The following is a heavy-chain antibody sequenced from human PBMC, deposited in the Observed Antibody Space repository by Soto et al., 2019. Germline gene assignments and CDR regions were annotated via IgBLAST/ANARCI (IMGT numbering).Heavy chain of an antibody. Sequence: EVQLVQSGAEVKKPGESLRISCKGSGYSFTSYWISWVRQMPGKGLEWMGRIDPSDSYTNYSPSFQGHVTISADKSISTAYLQWSSLKASDTAMYYCASCLRGWCYYYYGMDVWGQGTTVTVSS. CDR3: ASCLRGWCYYYYGMDV. J-gene: IGHJ6*02. V-gene: IGHV5-10-1*03. D-gene: IGHD6-19*01. CDR1: GYSFTSYW. CDR2: IDPSDSYT.